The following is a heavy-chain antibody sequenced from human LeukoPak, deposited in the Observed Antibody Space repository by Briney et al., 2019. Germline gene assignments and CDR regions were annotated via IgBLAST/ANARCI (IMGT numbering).Heavy chain of an antibody. CDR3: ARLSGTTGFGYYYGMDV. CDR1: GFTFSDYY. V-gene: IGHV3-11*01. Sequence: GGSLRLSCAASGFTFSDYYMSWIRQAPGKGLEWVSYFSSSGSTIYYADSVKGRFTISRDNAKNSLYLQVNSLRAEDTAVYYCARLSGTTGFGYYYGMDVWGQGTTVTVSS. D-gene: IGHD1-20*01. CDR2: FSSSGSTI. J-gene: IGHJ6*02.